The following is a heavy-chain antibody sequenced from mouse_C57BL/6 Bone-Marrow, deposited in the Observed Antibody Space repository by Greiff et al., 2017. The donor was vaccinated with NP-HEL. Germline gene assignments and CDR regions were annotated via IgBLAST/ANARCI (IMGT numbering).Heavy chain of an antibody. J-gene: IGHJ1*03. CDR1: GYTFTDYY. CDR2: INPNNGGT. D-gene: IGHD1-1*01. Sequence: VQLQQSGPELVKPGASVKISCKASGYTFTDYYMNWVKQSHGKSLEWIGDINPNNGGTSYNQKFKGKATLTVDKSSSTAYMELRSLTSEDSAVYYWARQGGSSPYWYFDVGGTGTTVTVSS. CDR3: ARQGGSSPYWYFDV. V-gene: IGHV1-26*01.